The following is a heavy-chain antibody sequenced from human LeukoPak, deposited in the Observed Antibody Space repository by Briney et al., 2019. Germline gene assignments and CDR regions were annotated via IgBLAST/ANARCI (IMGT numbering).Heavy chain of an antibody. Sequence: ASVKVSCKASGYTFTSYAMNWVRQAPGQGLEWMGWINTNTGNPTYAQGFTGRFVFSLDTSVSTAYLQISSLKAEDTAVYYCARDPMVRGSHSDFDYWGQGTLVTVSS. V-gene: IGHV7-4-1*02. CDR2: INTNTGNP. CDR1: GYTFTSYA. CDR3: ARDPMVRGSHSDFDY. J-gene: IGHJ4*02. D-gene: IGHD3-10*01.